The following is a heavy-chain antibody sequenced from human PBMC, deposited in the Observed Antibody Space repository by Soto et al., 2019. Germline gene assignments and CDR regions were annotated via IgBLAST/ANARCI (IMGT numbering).Heavy chain of an antibody. Sequence: PSETLSLTCTVSGGSISSGVYYWSWFRQPPGKGLEWIGYIYHSGTTHYNPSLKSRVSISIDTSKSQFSLNLTSVTAADTAVYSCARGGGYSPSTLCQPRHGPSWFDPWGQGTLVTVSS. CDR2: IYHSGTT. CDR3: ARGGGYSPSTLCQPRHGPSWFDP. D-gene: IGHD5-12*01. CDR1: GGSISSGVYY. V-gene: IGHV4-31*03. J-gene: IGHJ5*02.